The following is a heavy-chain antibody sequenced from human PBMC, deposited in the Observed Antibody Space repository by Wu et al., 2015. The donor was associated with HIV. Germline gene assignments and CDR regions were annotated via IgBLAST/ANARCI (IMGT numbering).Heavy chain of an antibody. CDR1: GGTFSSYA. CDR3: ARNFPDYYDSSDYYYGMDV. CDR2: IIPIFGTA. J-gene: IGHJ6*02. V-gene: IGHV1-69*12. Sequence: QVQLVQSGAEVKKPGSSVKVSCKASGGTFSSYAISWVRQAPGQGLEWMGGIIPIFGTANYAQKFQGRVTITADESTSTAYMELSSLRSEDTAVYYCARNFPDYYDSSDYYYGMDVWGQGTTVTVSS. D-gene: IGHD3-22*01.